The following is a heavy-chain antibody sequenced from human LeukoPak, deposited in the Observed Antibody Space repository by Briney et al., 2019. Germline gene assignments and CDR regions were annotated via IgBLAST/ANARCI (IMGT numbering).Heavy chain of an antibody. CDR2: IYHSGST. V-gene: IGHV4-38-2*02. Sequence: SETLSLTCTVSGYSISSGYYWGWIRQPPGKGLEWIGTIYHSGSTYYNPSLKSRVTISVDTSKNQFSLKLSSVTAADTAVYYCARDINSSGWYYNYWSQGTLVTVSS. D-gene: IGHD6-19*01. J-gene: IGHJ4*02. CDR1: GYSISSGYY. CDR3: ARDINSSGWYYNY.